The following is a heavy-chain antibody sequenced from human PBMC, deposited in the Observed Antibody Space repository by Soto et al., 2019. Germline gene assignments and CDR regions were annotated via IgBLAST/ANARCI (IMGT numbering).Heavy chain of an antibody. V-gene: IGHV4-59*08. J-gene: IGHJ4*02. D-gene: IGHD2-15*01. CDR3: ARHTRHCSGGSCYSAIYY. CDR1: GGSISSYY. Sequence: QVQLQESGPGLVKPSETLSLTCTVSGGSISSYYWSWIRQPPGKGLEWIGYIYYSGSTNYNPSLRSRVTISVDXXTXQXXLKLSSVTAADTAVYYCARHTRHCSGGSCYSAIYYWGQGTLVTVSS. CDR2: IYYSGST.